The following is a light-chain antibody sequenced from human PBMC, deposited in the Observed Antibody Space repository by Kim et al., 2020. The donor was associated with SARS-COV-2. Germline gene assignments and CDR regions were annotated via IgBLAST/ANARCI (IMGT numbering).Light chain of an antibody. Sequence: EILMTQSPATLSVSPGERATLSCRASQSVSSNLAWYQQKPGQAPRLLIYGASTRATGIPARFSGNGSGTEFTLTISSLQSEDFAVYYCQQYNNWPPWTFGQGTKVDI. CDR1: QSVSSN. V-gene: IGKV3-15*01. J-gene: IGKJ1*01. CDR2: GAS. CDR3: QQYNNWPPWT.